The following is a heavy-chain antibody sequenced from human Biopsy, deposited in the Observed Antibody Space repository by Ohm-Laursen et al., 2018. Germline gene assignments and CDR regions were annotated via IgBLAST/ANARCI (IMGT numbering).Heavy chain of an antibody. V-gene: IGHV1-24*01. J-gene: IGHJ4*01. CDR1: GYAITVFS. CDR3: AADINVWNVNF. Sequence: ASVNASCMVSGYAITVFSTHWVRQAPGKGRGWIGGFAREKGKTIYAQKFQGRVTMTEDTSTDTAYMELSSLRSEDTAVYYCAADINVWNVNFWGQGTQVTVSS. CDR2: FAREKGKT. D-gene: IGHD1-1*01.